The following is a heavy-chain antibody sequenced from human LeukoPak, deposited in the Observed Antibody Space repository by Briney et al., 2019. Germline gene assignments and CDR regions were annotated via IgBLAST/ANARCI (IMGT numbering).Heavy chain of an antibody. Sequence: SETLSLTCTVSGGSVSSGSYYWSWIRQPPGKGLEWIGYICYSGSTNYNPSLKSRVTISVDTSKNQFSLKLSSVTAADTAVYYCARFQYKAAFDIWGQGTMVTVSS. CDR3: ARFQYKAAFDI. CDR2: ICYSGST. CDR1: GGSVSSGSYY. D-gene: IGHD1-1*01. V-gene: IGHV4-61*01. J-gene: IGHJ3*02.